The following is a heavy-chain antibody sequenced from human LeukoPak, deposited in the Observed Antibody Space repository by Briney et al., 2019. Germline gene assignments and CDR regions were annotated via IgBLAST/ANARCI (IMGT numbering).Heavy chain of an antibody. CDR2: ISSSGSII. CDR1: GFTFSSYE. V-gene: IGHV3-48*03. J-gene: IGHJ3*02. D-gene: IGHD3-9*01. CDR3: ARASSKQLAGYLPDGFDI. Sequence: GGSLRLSCAASGFTFSSYEMNWVRQAPGKGLEWVSYISSSGSIIYYADSVKGRFTISRDNAKNSLSLQMNSLRADDAAVYYCARASSKQLAGYLPDGFDIWGQGTMVTVSS.